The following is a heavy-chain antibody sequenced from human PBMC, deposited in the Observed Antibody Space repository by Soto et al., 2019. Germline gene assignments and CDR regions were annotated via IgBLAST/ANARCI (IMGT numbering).Heavy chain of an antibody. CDR2: ISGSGGST. V-gene: IGHV3-23*01. J-gene: IGHJ4*02. Sequence: PGGSLRLSCAASGFTFSSYAMSWVRQAPGKGLEWVSAISGSGGSTYYTDSVKGRFTISRDNSKNTLYLQMNSLRAEDTAVYYFAKVSNYYDSSSYYWGVFGYWGQGTLVTVSS. D-gene: IGHD3-22*01. CDR1: GFTFSSYA. CDR3: AKVSNYYDSSSYYWGVFGY.